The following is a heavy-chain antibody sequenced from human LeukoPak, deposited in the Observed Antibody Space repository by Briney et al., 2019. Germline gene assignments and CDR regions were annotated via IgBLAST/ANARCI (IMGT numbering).Heavy chain of an antibody. CDR2: ISGSGGST. J-gene: IGHJ5*02. Sequence: GGSLRLSCAASGFTFSSYAISSVRQAPGKGLEWVSAISGSGGSTYYADSVKGRFTISRDNSKNTLYLQMNSLRAEDTAVYYCAKRPGIAVAGTRRWFDPWGQGTLVTVSS. CDR1: GFTFSSYA. CDR3: AKRPGIAVAGTRRWFDP. V-gene: IGHV3-23*01. D-gene: IGHD6-19*01.